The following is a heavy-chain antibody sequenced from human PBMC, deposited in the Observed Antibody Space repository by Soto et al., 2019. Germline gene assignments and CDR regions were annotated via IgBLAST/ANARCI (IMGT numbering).Heavy chain of an antibody. V-gene: IGHV3-30-3*01. J-gene: IGHJ4*02. CDR1: GFTFSNYA. CDR3: ARERLSYRSSWYFDY. Sequence: QVQLVESGGGVVQPGRSLRLSCAASGFTFSNYAVHWVRQAPGKGLEWVAAISYDGTSKQYADSVKGRFTISRDNCRNTLYLQMNSLRPEDTAVYYWARERLSYRSSWYFDYWGQGTLVTVSS. CDR2: ISYDGTSK. D-gene: IGHD6-13*01.